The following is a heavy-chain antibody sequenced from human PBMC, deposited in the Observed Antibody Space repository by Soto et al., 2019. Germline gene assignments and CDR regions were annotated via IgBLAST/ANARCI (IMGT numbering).Heavy chain of an antibody. J-gene: IGHJ6*02. V-gene: IGHV1-18*01. CDR2: ISAYNGNT. CDR3: AKTKVPGTPEYYYFGRDD. D-gene: IGHD4-17*01. CDR1: GYTFPSYG. Sequence: QVQLVQSGAEVKKPGASVKVSCKASGYTFPSYGISWVRQAPGQGLEWMGWISAYNGNTNYDQELQGRVTMTTGTPTSTDYMELRSRRPDETGVYYCAKTKVPGTPEYYYFGRDDRGQGTTVTVSS.